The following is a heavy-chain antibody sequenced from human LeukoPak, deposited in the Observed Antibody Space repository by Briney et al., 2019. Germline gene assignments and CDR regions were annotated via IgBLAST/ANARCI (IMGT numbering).Heavy chain of an antibody. V-gene: IGHV3-23*01. D-gene: IGHD1-26*01. CDR2: ISGSGGST. J-gene: IGHJ2*01. CDR3: ASWELLEYWYFDL. Sequence: GGSLRLSCAASGFTFSSYGMSWVRQAPGKGLEWVSAISGSGGSTYYADSVKGRFTISRDNSKNTLYLQMNSLRAEDTAVYYCASWELLEYWYFDLWGRGTLVTVSS. CDR1: GFTFSSYG.